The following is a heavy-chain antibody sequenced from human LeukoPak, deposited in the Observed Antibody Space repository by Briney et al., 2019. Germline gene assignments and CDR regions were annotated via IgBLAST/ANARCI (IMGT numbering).Heavy chain of an antibody. CDR1: GFTFSSYA. J-gene: IGHJ4*02. CDR3: AKGSSTMIVVVITLWG. Sequence: GGSMRLSCAASGFTFSSYAMSWVRQAPGKGLEWVSAISGSGGSTYYADSVKGRFTISRDNSKNTLYLQMNSLRAEDTAVYYCAKGSSTMIVVVITLWGWGQGTLVTVSS. D-gene: IGHD3-22*01. CDR2: ISGSGGST. V-gene: IGHV3-23*01.